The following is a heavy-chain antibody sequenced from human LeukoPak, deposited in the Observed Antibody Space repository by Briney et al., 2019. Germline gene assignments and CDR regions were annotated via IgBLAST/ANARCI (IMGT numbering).Heavy chain of an antibody. CDR2: INHSGST. Sequence: GSLRLSCAASGFAFSSYAMSWVRQPPGKGLEWIGEINHSGSTNYNPSLKSRVTISVDTSKNQFSLKLSSVTAADTAVYYCARSTIFGVAWGQGTLVTVSS. D-gene: IGHD3-3*01. J-gene: IGHJ5*02. CDR1: GFAFSSYA. CDR3: ARSTIFGVA. V-gene: IGHV4-34*01.